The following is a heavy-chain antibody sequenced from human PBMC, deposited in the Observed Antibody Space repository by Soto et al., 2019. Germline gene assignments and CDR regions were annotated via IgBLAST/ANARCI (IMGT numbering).Heavy chain of an antibody. J-gene: IGHJ4*02. CDR1: GGSISSGGYY. V-gene: IGHV4-31*03. Sequence: QVQLQESGPGLVKPSQTLSLTCTVSGGSISSGGYYWSWIRQHPGKGLEWIGYIYYSGSTYYNPSLKSRVNLSVDTAKNQVSLKLSSGTAAETAVYYCARAWGGYFDYWGQGTLVTVSS. CDR2: IYYSGST. CDR3: ARAWGGYFDY. D-gene: IGHD3-16*01.